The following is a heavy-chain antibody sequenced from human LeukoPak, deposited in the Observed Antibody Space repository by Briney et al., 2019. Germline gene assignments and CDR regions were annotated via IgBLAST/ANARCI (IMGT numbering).Heavy chain of an antibody. CDR3: AKYYGSD. CDR2: VNSDGSAT. J-gene: IGHJ4*02. CDR1: RFTFINYW. D-gene: IGHD3-10*01. V-gene: IGHV3-74*01. Sequence: GGSLRLSCAASRFTFINYWMHWVRQAPGKGLVWVSRVNSDGSATSYADSVKGRFTISRDNAKNTLYLQMNSLRPEDTAVYYCAKYYGSDWGQGTLVTVSS.